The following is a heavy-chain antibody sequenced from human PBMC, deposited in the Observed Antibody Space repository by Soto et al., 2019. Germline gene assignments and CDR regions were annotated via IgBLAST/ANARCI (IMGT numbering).Heavy chain of an antibody. CDR3: ARDRIGVADWFDP. D-gene: IGHD6-19*01. J-gene: IGHJ5*02. V-gene: IGHV3-21*01. CDR2: ISTKSTYI. CDR1: GFTFSSYT. Sequence: EVQLVESGGGLVKPGGSLRLSCAASGFTFSSYTMNWVRQAPGKGLEWVSSISTKSTYIYYADSVKGRFTISRDNAKNSRYLQMNSLRAEDTAVYYCARDRIGVADWFDPWGQGDLVTVSS.